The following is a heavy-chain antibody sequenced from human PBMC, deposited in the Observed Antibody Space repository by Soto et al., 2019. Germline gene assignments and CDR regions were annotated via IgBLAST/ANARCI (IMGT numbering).Heavy chain of an antibody. V-gene: IGHV3-30*18. D-gene: IGHD3-3*01. CDR2: TSYDGNNK. Sequence: QRLSCTGSGFTFGNYGMHWVRQAPGKGLEWVASTSYDGNNKYYADSLKGRFTISRDNSKKMVYLQMTSLGPEDTAVYYCAKGGWSARYFDYWGQGALFAVSS. CDR1: GFTFGNYG. J-gene: IGHJ4*02. CDR3: AKGGWSARYFDY.